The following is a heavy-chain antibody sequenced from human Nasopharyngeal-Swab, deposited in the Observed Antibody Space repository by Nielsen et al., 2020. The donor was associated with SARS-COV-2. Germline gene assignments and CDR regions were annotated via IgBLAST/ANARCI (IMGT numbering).Heavy chain of an antibody. J-gene: IGHJ6*02. CDR1: GFTFSSYA. V-gene: IGHV3-23*01. CDR2: ISGSGGST. Sequence: SLKISCAASGFTFSSYAMIWVRQAPGKGLEWVSAISGSGGSTYYADSVKGRFTISRDNSKNTLYLQMNSLRAEDTAVYYCAKDDRRSQWLVDYYYGMDVWGQGTTVTVSS. D-gene: IGHD6-19*01. CDR3: AKDDRRSQWLVDYYYGMDV.